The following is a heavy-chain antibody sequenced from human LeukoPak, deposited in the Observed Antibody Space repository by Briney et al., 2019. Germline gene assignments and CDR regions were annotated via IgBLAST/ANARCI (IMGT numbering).Heavy chain of an antibody. Sequence: GGSLRLSCAASGFTFRNYARSWGRQAPGKGLEWVSAIDSGGGTYYANSVKGRFTISRDNSKNTLYLQLSSLRVEDTAVYSCAKGPQGDWGQGALVTVSS. CDR1: GFTFRNYA. J-gene: IGHJ4*02. CDR3: AKGPQGD. CDR2: IDSGGGT. V-gene: IGHV3-23*01. D-gene: IGHD3-16*01.